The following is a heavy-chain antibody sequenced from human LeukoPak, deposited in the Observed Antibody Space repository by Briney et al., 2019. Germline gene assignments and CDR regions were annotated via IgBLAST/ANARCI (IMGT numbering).Heavy chain of an antibody. Sequence: PSETLSLTCTVSGGSISSSSYYWGWIRQPPGKGLEWIGSIYYSGSTYYNPSLKSRVTISVDTSKNQFSLKLSPVTAADTAVYYCAGYSSSWSQVDYWGQGTLVTVSS. J-gene: IGHJ4*02. CDR2: IYYSGST. CDR1: GGSISSSSYY. D-gene: IGHD6-13*01. V-gene: IGHV4-39*01. CDR3: AGYSSSWSQVDY.